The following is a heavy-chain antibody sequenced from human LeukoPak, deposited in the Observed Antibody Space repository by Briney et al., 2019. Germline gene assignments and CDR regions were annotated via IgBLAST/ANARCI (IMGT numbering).Heavy chain of an antibody. D-gene: IGHD3-22*01. J-gene: IGHJ4*02. CDR2: ISGSGSST. Sequence: PGGSLRLSCAASGFTFSSYAMSWVRQAPGKGLEWVSAISGSGSSTYYADSVKGRFTISRDNSKNTLSLQMNSLRAADTAVYYCAKGGSFYDSSGYADYWGQGTLVTVSS. V-gene: IGHV3-23*01. CDR3: AKGGSFYDSSGYADY. CDR1: GFTFSSYA.